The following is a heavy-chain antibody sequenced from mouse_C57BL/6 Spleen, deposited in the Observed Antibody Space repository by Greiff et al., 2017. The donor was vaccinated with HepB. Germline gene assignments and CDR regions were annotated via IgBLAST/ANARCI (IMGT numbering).Heavy chain of an antibody. Sequence: EVQLVESGGDLVKPGGSLKLSCAASGFTFSSYGMSWVRQTPDKRLEWVATISSGGSYTYYPDSVKGRFTISRDNAKNTLYLQMSSLKSEDTAMYYCARRALTGTVYFDYWGQGTTLTVSS. CDR3: ARRALTGTVYFDY. V-gene: IGHV5-6*01. CDR1: GFTFSSYG. D-gene: IGHD4-1*01. CDR2: ISSGGSYT. J-gene: IGHJ2*01.